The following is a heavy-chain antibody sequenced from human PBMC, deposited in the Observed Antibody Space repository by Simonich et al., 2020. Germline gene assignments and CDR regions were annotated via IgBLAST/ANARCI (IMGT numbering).Heavy chain of an antibody. CDR3: ARASRGTWWYYYFDY. CDR1: GYTFTSYG. D-gene: IGHD2-15*01. Sequence: QVQLVQSGAEVKKPGASVKVSCKASGYTFTSYGISWVRQAPGQGLEWMGRNTAYNGNTKYAQELQGRVTMTTDTSTSTAYMELRSLRSDDTAVYYCARASRGTWWYYYFDYWGQGTLVTVSS. J-gene: IGHJ4*02. V-gene: IGHV1-18*01. CDR2: NTAYNGNT.